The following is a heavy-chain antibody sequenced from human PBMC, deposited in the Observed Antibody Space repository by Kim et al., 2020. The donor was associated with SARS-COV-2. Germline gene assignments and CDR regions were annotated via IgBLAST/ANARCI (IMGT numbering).Heavy chain of an antibody. J-gene: IGHJ6*02. CDR1: GGSISSGGYY. D-gene: IGHD3-10*01. CDR3: ARVLSRGWVGYYYYYGMDV. Sequence: SETLSLTCTVSGGSISSGGYYWSWIRQHPGKGLEWIGYIYYSGSTYYNPSLKSRVTISVDTSKNQFSLKLSSVTAADTAVYYCARVLSRGWVGYYYYYGMDVWGQGTTVTVSS. V-gene: IGHV4-31*03. CDR2: IYYSGST.